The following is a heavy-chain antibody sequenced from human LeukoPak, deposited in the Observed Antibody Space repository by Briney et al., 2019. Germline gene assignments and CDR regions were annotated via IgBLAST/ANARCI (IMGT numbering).Heavy chain of an antibody. V-gene: IGHV4-30-2*01. CDR3: ARDSSYGPGVFDY. J-gene: IGHJ4*02. D-gene: IGHD5-18*01. CDR2: IYHSGST. Sequence: PSQTLSLTCTISGGSISSGGYYWSWIRQPPGKGLEWIGYIYHSGSTYYNPSLKSRVTISVDRPKNQFSLKLSSVTAADTAVYYCARDSSYGPGVFDYWGQGTLVTVSS. CDR1: GGSISSGGYY.